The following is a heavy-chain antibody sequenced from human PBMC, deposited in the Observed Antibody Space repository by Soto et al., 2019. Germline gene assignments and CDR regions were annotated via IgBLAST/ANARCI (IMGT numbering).Heavy chain of an antibody. J-gene: IGHJ5*02. V-gene: IGHV1-18*01. CDR2: ISAYNGNT. D-gene: IGHD3-3*01. CDR3: ARVEXPLNFGVVIISGNWFDP. CDR1: GYTFTSYG. Sequence: ASVKVSCKASGYTFTSYGISWVRQAPGQGLEWMGWISAYNGNTNYAQKLQGRVTMTTDTSTSTAYMELRSLRSGDTAVYYCARVEXPLNFGVVIISGNWFDPWGQGTLVTVSS.